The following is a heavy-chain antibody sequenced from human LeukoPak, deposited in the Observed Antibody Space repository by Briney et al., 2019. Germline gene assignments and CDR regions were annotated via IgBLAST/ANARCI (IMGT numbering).Heavy chain of an antibody. CDR3: AKKTGSGYYPDWFDP. CDR1: GFTFSNTA. CDR2: ISSSAVTT. D-gene: IGHD3-3*01. Sequence: QPGASLRLSCAASGFTFSNTAMNWVRQAPGEGLEWVSTISSSAVTTYYADSVKGRFTISRDNSKNTLYLQMNSLRAEDTALYYCAKKTGSGYYPDWFDPWGQGTLVTVSS. J-gene: IGHJ5*02. V-gene: IGHV3-23*01.